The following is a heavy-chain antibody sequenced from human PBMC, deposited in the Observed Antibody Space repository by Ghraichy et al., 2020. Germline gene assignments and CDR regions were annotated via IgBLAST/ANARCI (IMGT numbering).Heavy chain of an antibody. Sequence: SCPASGFTFSDYAVSWVRQAPGKGLEWVSSISGSGGRTYYAGSVKGRFTISRDNSKNTLYLQMNSLRAEDTAVYYCASSTFSSGWPTYFDYWGQGTLVTVSS. V-gene: IGHV3-23*01. CDR3: ASSTFSSGWPTYFDY. J-gene: IGHJ4*02. CDR1: GFTFSDYA. D-gene: IGHD6-19*01. CDR2: ISGSGGRT.